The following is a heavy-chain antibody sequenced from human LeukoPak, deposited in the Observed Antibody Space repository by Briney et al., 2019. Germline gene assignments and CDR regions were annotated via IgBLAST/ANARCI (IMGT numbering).Heavy chain of an antibody. Sequence: PGGSLRLSCAASGFTLSSYWMRWVRQAPGKGLVWVSRINGDGTSTSYADSVKGRFTISRDNAKNSLYLQMNSLRAEDTAVYYCASDPVRGYSYLKRMDVWGQGTTVTVSS. V-gene: IGHV3-74*01. CDR1: GFTLSSYW. J-gene: IGHJ6*02. D-gene: IGHD5-18*01. CDR3: ASDPVRGYSYLKRMDV. CDR2: INGDGTST.